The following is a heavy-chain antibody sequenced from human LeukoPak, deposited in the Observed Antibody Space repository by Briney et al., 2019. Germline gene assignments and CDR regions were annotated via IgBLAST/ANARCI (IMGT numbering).Heavy chain of an antibody. J-gene: IGHJ4*02. Sequence: GGSLRLSCTASGFTFGDYAMSWFRQAPGKGLEWVGFIRSKAYGGTTEYAASVKGRFTISRDDSKSIAYLQMNSLKTEDTAVYYCATVVVVVVAATTPSFFDYWGQGTLVTVSS. D-gene: IGHD2-15*01. CDR2: IRSKAYGGTT. CDR3: ATVVVVVVAATTPSFFDY. V-gene: IGHV3-49*03. CDR1: GFTFGDYA.